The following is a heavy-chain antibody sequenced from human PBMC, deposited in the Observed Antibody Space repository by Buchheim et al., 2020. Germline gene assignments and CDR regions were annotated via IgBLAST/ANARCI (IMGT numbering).Heavy chain of an antibody. J-gene: IGHJ4*02. Sequence: EVQLLESGGGLVQPGGSLRLSCAASGFSFSSYAMGWVRQAPGTGLEWVSVISDSGGNIYYADAVKGRVPISRDNSQNTVYLQMNSLRAEDAALYYCAKGNSIVGTTKHFDNWGQGTL. CDR2: ISDSGGNI. CDR3: AKGNSIVGTTKHFDN. D-gene: IGHD1-26*01. CDR1: GFSFSSYA. V-gene: IGHV3-23*01.